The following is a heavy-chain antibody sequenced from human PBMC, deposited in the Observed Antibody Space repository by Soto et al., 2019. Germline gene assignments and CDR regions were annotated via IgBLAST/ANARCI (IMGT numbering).Heavy chain of an antibody. J-gene: IGHJ4*02. Sequence: SQPLSLPCAISGDSVSSNSAAWNWIRQSPAIRLEWLSRTYYRSKWYSYYGPSVKRRITIQPDTSKNQFSLQLNSVTPEDTAVYYCAKGGSYCSGTSCPPDNWGQGTLATVSS. D-gene: IGHD2-2*01. V-gene: IGHV6-1*01. CDR1: GDSVSSNSAA. CDR2: TYYRSKWYS. CDR3: AKGGSYCSGTSCPPDN.